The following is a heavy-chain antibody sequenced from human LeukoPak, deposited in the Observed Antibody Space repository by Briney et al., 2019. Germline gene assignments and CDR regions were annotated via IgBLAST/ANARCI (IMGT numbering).Heavy chain of an antibody. CDR3: ARDSRIYTAMVPLV. CDR1: GYTFTAYA. J-gene: IGHJ4*02. CDR2: ITPSDGA. V-gene: IGHV1-2*02. D-gene: IGHD5-18*01. Sequence: GASVKVSCESSGYTFTAYAVHWVRQAPGQGLEWMGWITPSDGANYAQKFQGRVTMTRDTSMSTAYMDLNRLTSDDTAVYFCARDSRIYTAMVPLVWGQGTLVTVSS.